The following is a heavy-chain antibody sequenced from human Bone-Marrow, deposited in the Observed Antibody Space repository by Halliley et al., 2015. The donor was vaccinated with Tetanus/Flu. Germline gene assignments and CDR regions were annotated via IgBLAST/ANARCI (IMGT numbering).Heavy chain of an antibody. CDR3: ARDKVITFGGVIVPDAFDT. CDR2: ISNSGGDI. J-gene: IGHJ3*02. D-gene: IGHD3-16*02. V-gene: IGHV3-48*03. CDR1: GFTFSNYE. Sequence: SLRLSCAASGFTFSNYEMNWVRQAPGKGLEWISYISNSGGDIYYADSVKGRFTISRDNAKNSLYLQMNSLRAEDTAIYYCARDKVITFGGVIVPDAFDTWGQGTVVTISP.